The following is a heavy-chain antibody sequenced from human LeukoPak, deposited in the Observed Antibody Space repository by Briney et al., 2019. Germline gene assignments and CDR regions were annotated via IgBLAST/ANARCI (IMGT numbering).Heavy chain of an antibody. J-gene: IGHJ3*02. CDR2: ISGSGGST. Sequence: GGSLRLSCAASGFTFSSYAMSWVRQAPGKGLEWVSAISGSGGSTYYADSVKGRFTISRDNSKNTLYLQMNSLRAEDTAVYYCAKSPYDYVWGSYLADAFDIWGQGTMVTVSS. CDR1: GFTFSSYA. D-gene: IGHD3-16*02. CDR3: AKSPYDYVWGSYLADAFDI. V-gene: IGHV3-23*01.